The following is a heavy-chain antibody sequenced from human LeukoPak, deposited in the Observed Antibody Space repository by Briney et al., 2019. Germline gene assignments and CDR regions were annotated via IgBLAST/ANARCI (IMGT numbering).Heavy chain of an antibody. V-gene: IGHV4-4*07. Sequence: SETLSLTCTVSGGSTSNYFCTWNRQSAGKGLEWIGRIHTSGNTNYNPSLKSRVSMSVDTSNNQFSLKLSSVIAADTAVYYCARDPEGHGKYFDYWGQGALVTVSS. D-gene: IGHD1-14*01. CDR3: ARDPEGHGKYFDY. J-gene: IGHJ4*02. CDR1: GGSTSNYF. CDR2: IHTSGNT.